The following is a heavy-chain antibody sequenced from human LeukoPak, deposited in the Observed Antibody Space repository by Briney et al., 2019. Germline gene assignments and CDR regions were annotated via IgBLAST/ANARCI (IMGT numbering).Heavy chain of an antibody. CDR3: ARDSSSYYGSFDY. J-gene: IGHJ4*02. CDR2: IYYSGST. V-gene: IGHV4-59*01. Sequence: PSETLSLTCTVSGGSISSYYWSWIRQPPGKGLEWIGYIYYSGSTNYNPSLKSRVTISVDTSKNQFSLKLSSVTAADTAVYYCARDSSSYYGSFDYWGRGTLVTVSS. CDR1: GGSISSYY. D-gene: IGHD6-13*01.